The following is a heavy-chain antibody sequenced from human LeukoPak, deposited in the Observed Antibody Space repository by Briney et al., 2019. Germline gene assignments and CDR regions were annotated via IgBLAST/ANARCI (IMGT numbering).Heavy chain of an antibody. CDR1: GFTFSSYA. V-gene: IGHV3-23*01. D-gene: IGHD3-22*01. J-gene: IGHJ4*02. CDR3: AINRLYYYDSSGSAYYFDY. CDR2: ISGSGGST. Sequence: GSLRLSCAASGFTFSSYAMSWVRQAPGKGLEWVSAISGSGGSTYYADSVKGRFTISRDNSKNTLYLQMNSLRAEDTAVYYCAINRLYYYDSSGSAYYFDYWGQGTLVTVSS.